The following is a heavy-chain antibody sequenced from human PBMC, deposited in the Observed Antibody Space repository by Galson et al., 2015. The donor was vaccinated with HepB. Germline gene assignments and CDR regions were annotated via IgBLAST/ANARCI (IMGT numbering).Heavy chain of an antibody. D-gene: IGHD6-13*01. CDR1: GFTFSSYG. CDR2: ISGSGGST. J-gene: IGHJ4*02. V-gene: IGHV3-23*01. Sequence: SLRLSCAASGFTFSSYGMHWVRQAPGKGLEWVSSISGSGGSTYYAASVKGRFTISRDNSKNTLYLQLNSLRAEDTAVYYCAKQMAYSISWYDYWGQGTLVTVSS. CDR3: AKQMAYSISWYDY.